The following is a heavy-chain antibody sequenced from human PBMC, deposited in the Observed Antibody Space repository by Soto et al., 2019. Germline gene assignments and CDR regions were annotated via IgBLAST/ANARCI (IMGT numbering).Heavy chain of an antibody. V-gene: IGHV1-46*03. D-gene: IGHD4-17*01. Sequence: QVQLVQSGAEVKKPGASVKVSCKASGYTFTSYYMHWVRQAPGQGLEWMGIINPSGGSTSYAQKFQGRVTMTRDTSTSTVYMELSSLRSEDTAVYYCARDKSTVTERVPGADWFDPWGQGTLVTVSS. J-gene: IGHJ5*02. CDR2: INPSGGST. CDR1: GYTFTSYY. CDR3: ARDKSTVTERVPGADWFDP.